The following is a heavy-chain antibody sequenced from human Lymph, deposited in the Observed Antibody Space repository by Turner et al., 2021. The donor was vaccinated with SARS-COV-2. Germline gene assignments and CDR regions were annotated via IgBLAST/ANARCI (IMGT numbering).Heavy chain of an antibody. CDR3: ARDNPHDAFDI. Sequence: EVQLVGTGGGLIQPGGSLRLSCAASGFNVSSNYMSWVRQAPGKGLEWVSVIYSGGSTFYADSVRGRFTISRDNSKNTLYLQMNSQRAEDTAVYYCARDNPHDAFDIWGQGTMVTVSS. CDR1: GFNVSSNY. CDR2: IYSGGST. J-gene: IGHJ3*02. V-gene: IGHV3-53*02.